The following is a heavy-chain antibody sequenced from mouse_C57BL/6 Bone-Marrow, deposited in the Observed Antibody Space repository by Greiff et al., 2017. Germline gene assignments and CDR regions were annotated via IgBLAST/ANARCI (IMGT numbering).Heavy chain of an antibody. CDR1: GYTFTSYW. V-gene: IGHV1-64*01. D-gene: IGHD1-1*01. Sequence: QVQLQQSGAELVKPGASVKLSCKASGYTFTSYWMHWVKQRPGQGLEWIGMIHPNSGSTNYNEKFKSKATLTVDKSSSTAYLQLSSLTSEDSAVYYCARPDYYGSNYFDYWGQGTTLTVSS. J-gene: IGHJ2*01. CDR3: ARPDYYGSNYFDY. CDR2: IHPNSGST.